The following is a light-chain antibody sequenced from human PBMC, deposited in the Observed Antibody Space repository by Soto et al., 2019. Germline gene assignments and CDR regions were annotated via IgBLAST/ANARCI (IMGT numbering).Light chain of an antibody. CDR1: SSDVGVYKY. Sequence: QSALTQPASVSGSPGQSITISCTGTSSDVGVYKYVSWYQQHPGKAPKLMIYEVSNRPSGVSNRFSGSKSGNTASLTISGLQAEDESEYYCSSYSSRSTSTLVEFGGGTEVTVL. CDR2: EVS. V-gene: IGLV2-14*01. J-gene: IGLJ2*01. CDR3: SSYSSRSTSTLVE.